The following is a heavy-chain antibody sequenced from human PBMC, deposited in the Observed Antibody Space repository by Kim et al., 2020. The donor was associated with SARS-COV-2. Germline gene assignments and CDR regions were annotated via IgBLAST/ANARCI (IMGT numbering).Heavy chain of an antibody. CDR1: GFTFSSYV. V-gene: IGHV3-33*05. Sequence: GGSLRLSCAASGFTFSSYVMHWVRQAPGKGLEWVAVISYDGSNKYYADSVQGRFTISRDNSKNTLYLQINSLRAEDTAVYYCARGAYSSSGGWWFDTWGQGTLGTASS. CDR3: ARGAYSSSGGWWFDT. J-gene: IGHJ5*02. D-gene: IGHD6-13*01. CDR2: ISYDGSNK.